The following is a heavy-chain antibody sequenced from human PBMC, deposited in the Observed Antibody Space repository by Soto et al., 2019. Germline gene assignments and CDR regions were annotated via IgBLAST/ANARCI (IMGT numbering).Heavy chain of an antibody. Sequence: GESLKISCKGSGYSFTSYWISWVRQMPGKGLEWMGRIDPSDSYTNYSPSFQGHVTISADKSISTAYLQRSSLKASDTAMYYCARQGSSSDLYYYGMDVWGQGTTVTVS. CDR2: IDPSDSYT. CDR3: ARQGSSSDLYYYGMDV. CDR1: GYSFTSYW. V-gene: IGHV5-10-1*01. J-gene: IGHJ6*02. D-gene: IGHD6-6*01.